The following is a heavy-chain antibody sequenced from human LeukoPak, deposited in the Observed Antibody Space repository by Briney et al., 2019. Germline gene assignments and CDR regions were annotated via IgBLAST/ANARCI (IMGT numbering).Heavy chain of an antibody. CDR2: IYHSGST. D-gene: IGHD6-19*01. CDR3: ARSSGWFYYFDY. Sequence: SETLSLTCAVSGGSISGSNWWSWVRQAPGRGLEWIGEIYHSGSTNYNPSLKSRVTISVDTSKNQFSLKLSSVTAADTAVYYCARSSGWFYYFDYWGQGTLVTVSS. V-gene: IGHV4-4*02. CDR1: GGSISGSNW. J-gene: IGHJ4*02.